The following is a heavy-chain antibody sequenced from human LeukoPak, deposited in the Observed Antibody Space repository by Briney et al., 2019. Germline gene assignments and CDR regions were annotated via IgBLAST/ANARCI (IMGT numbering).Heavy chain of an antibody. Sequence: GASVKVSCKASGYTFTSYYMHWVRQAPGQGLEWMGIINPSGGSTSYAQKFQGRVTMTRDTSTSTVYMELSSLRSEDTAVYYCAREPPPPYGGNSDRYYGMDVWGQGTTVTVSS. CDR2: INPSGGST. V-gene: IGHV1-46*01. CDR1: GYTFTSYY. D-gene: IGHD4-23*01. J-gene: IGHJ6*02. CDR3: AREPPPPYGGNSDRYYGMDV.